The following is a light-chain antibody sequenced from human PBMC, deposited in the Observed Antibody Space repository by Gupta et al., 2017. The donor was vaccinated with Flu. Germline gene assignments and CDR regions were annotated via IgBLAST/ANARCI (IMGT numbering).Light chain of an antibody. CDR1: QDIEDY. CDR3: QKENSAPVA. J-gene: IGKJ4*01. Sequence: DIQITQSPSSLSASIGNRFTITCWASQDIEDYVEWYQQRPGEPPQLLIYAASGGEWGVSARFSGRGSGTDFTLTISGLQPEESASYYCQKENSAPVAFGRGTRVEIK. CDR2: AAS. V-gene: IGKV1-NL1*01.